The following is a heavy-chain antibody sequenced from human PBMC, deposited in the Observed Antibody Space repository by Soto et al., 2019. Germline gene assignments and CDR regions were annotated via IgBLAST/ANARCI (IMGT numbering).Heavy chain of an antibody. CDR2: TYHSGST. V-gene: IGHV4-30-2*01. D-gene: IGHD4-17*01. CDR1: GGSISSGGYS. Sequence: QLQLQESGSGLVKPSQTLSLTCAVSGGSISSGGYSWIWVRQPPGKGLEWIGYTYHSGSTYYNPSLKSRVTISVDRSKNQLSLKLSSVSAADTAVYYCARQMTTVTTVDYWGQGTLVTISS. CDR3: ARQMTTVTTVDY. J-gene: IGHJ4*02.